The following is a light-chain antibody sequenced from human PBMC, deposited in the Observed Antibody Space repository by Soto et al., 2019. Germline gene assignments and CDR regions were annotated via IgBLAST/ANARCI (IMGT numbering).Light chain of an antibody. CDR3: QHYNGWLWT. CDR2: GAS. J-gene: IGKJ1*01. Sequence: EIGVTQSPAALSVTNQERVTLSCRATQTIGNKLAWYLQRPGQAPRLLMYGASTRATDIPARFSGSGSGTEFTLTITCLQSEDFAVYYCQHYNGWLWTFCLGSKVDI. V-gene: IGKV3-15*01. CDR1: QTIGNK.